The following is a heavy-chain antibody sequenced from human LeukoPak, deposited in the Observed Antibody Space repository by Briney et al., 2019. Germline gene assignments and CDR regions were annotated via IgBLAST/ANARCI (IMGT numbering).Heavy chain of an antibody. CDR2: IYYSGST. CDR1: GGSVSSGSYY. CDR3: ARGRGYSGYDPFDY. V-gene: IGHV4-61*01. Sequence: SETLSLTCTVSGGSVSSGSYYWSWIRQPPGKGLVWIGYIYYSGSTNYNPSLKSRVTISVDTSKNQFSLKLSSVTAADTAVYYCARGRGYSGYDPFDYWGQGTLVTVSS. J-gene: IGHJ4*02. D-gene: IGHD5-12*01.